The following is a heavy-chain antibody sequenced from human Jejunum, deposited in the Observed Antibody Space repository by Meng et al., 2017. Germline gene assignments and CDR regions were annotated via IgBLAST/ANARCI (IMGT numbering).Heavy chain of an antibody. CDR1: GFTFSPDW. J-gene: IGHJ4*02. V-gene: IGHV3-7*01. CDR2: IKKDGNEK. CDR3: ASLDTALIQVGGF. D-gene: IGHD5-18*01. Sequence: GESLKISCVASGFTFSPDWMSWVRQAPGKGLEWVAMIKKDGNEKYYVDSVRGRFTISRDNTKNSLWLQMNSLRVEDTAVYYCASLDTALIQVGGFWGQGTPVTVSS.